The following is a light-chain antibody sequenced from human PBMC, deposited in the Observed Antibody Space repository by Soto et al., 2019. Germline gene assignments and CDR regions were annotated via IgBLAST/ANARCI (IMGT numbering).Light chain of an antibody. CDR3: CSYAGSYTLRV. J-gene: IGLJ2*01. CDR2: DVT. Sequence: QSVLTQPRSVSGSPGQSVTISCTGTSSDVGGYNYVSWYQQFPGKAPKLMIFDVTKRPSGVPGRFSGSKSGNTASLTISGLQAEDEADYYCCSYAGSYTLRVFGGGTKLTVL. CDR1: SSDVGGYNY. V-gene: IGLV2-11*01.